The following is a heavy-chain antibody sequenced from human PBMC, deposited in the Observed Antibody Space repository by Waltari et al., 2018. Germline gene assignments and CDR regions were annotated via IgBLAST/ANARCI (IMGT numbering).Heavy chain of an antibody. Sequence: EVQLVESGGGFVQPGGSLRLSCLGSGFAFGVFSMHLSRQAPGKGLEWVAYISASRAAIYYAESVKGRFTISRDNAKNSLFLQMTNLGVEDTAVYYCATEPAPGAGINYWGQGILVTVSS. J-gene: IGHJ4*02. CDR3: ATEPAPGAGINY. D-gene: IGHD6-19*01. CDR2: ISASRAAI. V-gene: IGHV3-48*01. CDR1: GFAFGVFS.